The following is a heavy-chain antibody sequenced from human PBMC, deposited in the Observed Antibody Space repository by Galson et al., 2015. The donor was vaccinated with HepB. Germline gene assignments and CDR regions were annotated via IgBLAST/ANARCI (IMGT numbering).Heavy chain of an antibody. Sequence: SLRLSCAASGFTFSSYGMHWVRQAPGKGLEWVAVIWYDGSNKYYADSVKGRFTVSRDNSKNTLYLQMNSLRAEDTAVYYCARERRTQWLVPSCDYWGQGTLVTVSS. V-gene: IGHV3-33*08. D-gene: IGHD6-19*01. CDR2: IWYDGSNK. CDR3: ARERRTQWLVPSCDY. J-gene: IGHJ4*02. CDR1: GFTFSSYG.